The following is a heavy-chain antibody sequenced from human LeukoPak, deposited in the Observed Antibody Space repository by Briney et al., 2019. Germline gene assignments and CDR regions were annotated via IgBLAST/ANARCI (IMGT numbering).Heavy chain of an antibody. CDR2: INSGSSTI. J-gene: IGHJ4*02. Sequence: GGSLRLSCAASGFTFSPYNMNWVRQAPGEGLEWVSYINSGSSTIYYADSVKGRFTISRDNAKNPLYLQMNSLRAEDTAVYYCARDMDPHYFDYWGQGTLVTVSS. CDR3: ARDMDPHYFDY. D-gene: IGHD3-10*01. V-gene: IGHV3-48*01. CDR1: GFTFSPYN.